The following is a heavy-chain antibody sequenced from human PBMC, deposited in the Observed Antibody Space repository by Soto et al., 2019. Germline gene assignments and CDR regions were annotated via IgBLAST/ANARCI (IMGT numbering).Heavy chain of an antibody. CDR3: ARLTGASWLDS. V-gene: IGHV6-1*01. Sequence: QVQLQQSGPGLVKPSQTLSLTCAISGESVSTNSATWDWIRQSPSRGLEWLGRTYYRSKRYHDYEVSVKGLITINADTSNNLHSLQLSSVTPDDTAVYYCARLTGASWLDSWGQGTLVTVSS. CDR1: GESVSTNSAT. D-gene: IGHD7-27*01. CDR2: TYYRSKRYH. J-gene: IGHJ5*01.